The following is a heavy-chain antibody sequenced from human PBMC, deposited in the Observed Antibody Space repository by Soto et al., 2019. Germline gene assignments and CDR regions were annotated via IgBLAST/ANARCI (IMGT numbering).Heavy chain of an antibody. Sequence: GTLSLTCTVSGGSVRSGSYYWSWIREPPGKGLEWIGYIYYSGSTNYNPSLKSRVTISVDTSKNQFSLKLSSVPAADTAVYYCARDHRVLRFLECSHDAFDSWGQGTMVTVSS. CDR1: GGSVRSGSYY. CDR3: ARDHRVLRFLECSHDAFDS. V-gene: IGHV4-61*01. D-gene: IGHD3-3*01. CDR2: IYYSGST. J-gene: IGHJ3*02.